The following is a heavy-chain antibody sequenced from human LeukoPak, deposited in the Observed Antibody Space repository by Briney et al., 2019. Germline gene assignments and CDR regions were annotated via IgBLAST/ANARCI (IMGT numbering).Heavy chain of an antibody. D-gene: IGHD3-10*01. CDR2: ISYDVINK. CDR1: GFTFSSYA. CDR3: ARESVNPYYYGSGSRGGAFDI. V-gene: IGHV3-30-3*01. J-gene: IGHJ3*02. Sequence: GGSLRLSCAASGFTFSSYAMHWVRRAPGKGLEWVAVISYDVINKYYADSVKGRFTISRDNSKNTLYLQMNSLRAEDKAVYYCARESVNPYYYGSGSRGGAFDIWGQGTMVTVSS.